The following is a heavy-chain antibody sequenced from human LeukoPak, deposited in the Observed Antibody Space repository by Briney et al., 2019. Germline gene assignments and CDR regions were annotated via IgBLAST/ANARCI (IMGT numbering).Heavy chain of an antibody. CDR2: ISGSGGST. CDR1: GFTFNNYG. J-gene: IGHJ4*02. V-gene: IGHV3-23*01. Sequence: GGSLRLSCAASGFTFNNYGMSWVRQAPGKGLEWVSAISGSGGSTFYADSVKGRFTISRDNSKNTLYLQMNSLRAEVTAVYYCARERIGDGYNYAYWGQGTLVTVSS. CDR3: ARERIGDGYNYAY. D-gene: IGHD5-24*01.